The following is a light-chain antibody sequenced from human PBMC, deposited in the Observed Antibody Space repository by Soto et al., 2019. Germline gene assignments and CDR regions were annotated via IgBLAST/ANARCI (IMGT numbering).Light chain of an antibody. V-gene: IGKV4-1*01. CDR2: WAS. J-gene: IGKJ2*01. Sequence: DIVMIQSPDSLAVSLGERATINCKSSQNILYSSNNKNYLSWYQQKPGQPPKLLISWASTRESGVPDRFTGSGSGTDFTLTISTLQAEDVAVYYCQQYFSTPPYTFGQGTKLEIK. CDR3: QQYFSTPPYT. CDR1: QNILYSSNNKNY.